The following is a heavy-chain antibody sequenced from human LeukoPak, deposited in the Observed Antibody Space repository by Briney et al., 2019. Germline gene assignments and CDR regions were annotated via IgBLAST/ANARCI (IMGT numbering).Heavy chain of an antibody. CDR1: GVTFSSYW. D-gene: IGHD1-1*01. CDR2: INQDGSEK. J-gene: IGHJ3*02. V-gene: IGHV3-7*01. CDR3: ARDWKHAFDM. Sequence: GGSLRLSCAASGVTFSSYWMRWVRQAPGKWLEWVATINQDGSEKYYVDSVKGRFTISRDNAKNSLYLQMNSLRAEDTAVCYCARDWKHAFDMWGQGTMVTVSS.